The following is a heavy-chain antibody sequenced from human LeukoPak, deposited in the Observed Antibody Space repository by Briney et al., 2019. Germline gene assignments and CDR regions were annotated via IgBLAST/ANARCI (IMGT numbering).Heavy chain of an antibody. CDR2: INYSGST. Sequence: KPSAPLSLTCTFSGGSISSSTYYWGWIRQPPGKGLEYIGSINYSGSTYYNPSLRSRVTISVDTSKNQFSLKLSSVTAADTAVYYCARGSPYHYWGQGTLVTVSS. V-gene: IGHV4-39*01. CDR3: ARGSPYHY. D-gene: IGHD2-2*01. J-gene: IGHJ4*02. CDR1: GGSISSSTYY.